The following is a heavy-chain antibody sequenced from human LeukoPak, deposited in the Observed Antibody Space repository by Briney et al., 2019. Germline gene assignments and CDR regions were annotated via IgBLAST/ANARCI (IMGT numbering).Heavy chain of an antibody. V-gene: IGHV1-2*06. CDR1: GYTFTGYY. J-gene: IGHJ6*03. D-gene: IGHD1-26*01. CDR3: ARERYSGSSYYYYYYMDV. Sequence: ASVKVSCKASGYTFTGYYMHWVRQAPGQGLEWMGRINPNSGGTNYAQKFQGRVTMTRDTSISTAYMELSRLGSDDTAVYYCARERYSGSSYYYYYYMDVWGKGTTVTVSS. CDR2: INPNSGGT.